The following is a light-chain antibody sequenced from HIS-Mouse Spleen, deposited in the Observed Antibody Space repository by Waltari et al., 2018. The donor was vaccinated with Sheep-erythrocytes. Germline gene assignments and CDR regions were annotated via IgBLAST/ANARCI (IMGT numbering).Light chain of an antibody. CDR3: SSYTSSSTWV. CDR2: DVS. CDR1: SSAGGGHNY. Sequence: QSALTQPASVSGSPGQSITISCTGTSSAGGGHNYVPWYQQHPGKAPKLMIYDVSNRPSGVSNRFSGSKSGNTASLTISGLQAEDEADYYCSSYTSSSTWVFGGGTKLTVL. V-gene: IGLV2-14*03. J-gene: IGLJ3*02.